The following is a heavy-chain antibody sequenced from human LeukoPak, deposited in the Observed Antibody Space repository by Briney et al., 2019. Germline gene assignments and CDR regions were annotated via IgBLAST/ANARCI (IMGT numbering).Heavy chain of an antibody. Sequence: PSETLSLTCTVSGGSISSYYWSWIRQPPGKGLEWIGYIYYSGSTNYNPSLKSRVTISVDTSKNQFSLKPSSVTAADTAVYYCARTHSSSFDYWGQGTLVTVSS. CDR2: IYYSGST. CDR1: GGSISSYY. V-gene: IGHV4-59*08. CDR3: ARTHSSSFDY. J-gene: IGHJ4*02. D-gene: IGHD6-6*01.